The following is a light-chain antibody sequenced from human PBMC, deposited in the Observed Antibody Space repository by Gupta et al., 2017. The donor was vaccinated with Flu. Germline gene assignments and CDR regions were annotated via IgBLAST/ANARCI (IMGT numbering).Light chain of an antibody. Sequence: QSALTQPRSVSGSPGQSVTLSCTGSSSDVGGYKYVSWYQQNPGKAPKLMIHDVSKRPSGVPDRFSGSKSGNTASLTISGLQAEDEADYYCCSYAGSYTWVFGGGTKLTVL. CDR3: CSYAGSYTWV. J-gene: IGLJ3*02. CDR2: DVS. CDR1: SSDVGGYKY. V-gene: IGLV2-11*01.